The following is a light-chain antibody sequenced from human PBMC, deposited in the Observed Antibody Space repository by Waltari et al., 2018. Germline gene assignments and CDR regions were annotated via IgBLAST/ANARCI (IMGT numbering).Light chain of an antibody. CDR2: QDN. J-gene: IGLJ2*01. V-gene: IGLV3-1*01. Sequence: SYELTQPPSVSVSPGQTASITCSGDKLGDHYVCWHQQKPGQSPVLAIYQDNKRPSGIPERFSGSNSGNTATLTISGAQATDEADYYCQAWDSSTEVVFGGGTKLTVL. CDR1: KLGDHY. CDR3: QAWDSSTEVV.